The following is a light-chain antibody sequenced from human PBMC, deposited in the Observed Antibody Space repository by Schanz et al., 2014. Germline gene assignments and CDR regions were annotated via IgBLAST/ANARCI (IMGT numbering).Light chain of an antibody. CDR3: QQYGSSPYT. V-gene: IGKV3-20*01. CDR2: GAS. Sequence: EIVLTQSSGTLSLSPGERATLSCRASQSVASNFLAWYQQRPGQAPRLLIYGASSRATGVPDRFSGSWSGTDFTLTITRLEPEDFAVYFCQQYGSSPYTFGLGTKLEIK. J-gene: IGKJ2*01. CDR1: QSVASNF.